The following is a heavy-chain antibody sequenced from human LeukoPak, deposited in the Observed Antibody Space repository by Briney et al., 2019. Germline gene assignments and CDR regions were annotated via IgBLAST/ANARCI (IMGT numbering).Heavy chain of an antibody. CDR1: GFSFRNYW. CDR3: ARDGGLHTNFDY. V-gene: IGHV3-7*01. CDR2: TKPDGSAE. Sequence: GGSLRLSCAASGFSFRNYWMGWVRQAPGKGLERVANTKPDGSAEYYADSVRGRFSTSRDNANNLLYLQMNSLRAEDTAVYYCARDGGLHTNFDYWGQGTLVTVSS. J-gene: IGHJ4*02. D-gene: IGHD2-15*01.